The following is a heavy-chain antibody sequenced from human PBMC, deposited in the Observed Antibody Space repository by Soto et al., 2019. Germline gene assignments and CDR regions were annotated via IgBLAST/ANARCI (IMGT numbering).Heavy chain of an antibody. Sequence: EVQLVESGGGLVQPGRSLRLSCAASGFTFDDYAMHWVRQAPGKDLEWVSGISRNSGSIVYADPVKGRFTIASDNAKNSMYLQMSSLRAEDAALYYCANDLLAYGDYEGLNFDYWGQGTLVTVSS. J-gene: IGHJ4*02. D-gene: IGHD4-17*01. CDR2: ISRNSGSI. V-gene: IGHV3-9*01. CDR3: ANDLLAYGDYEGLNFDY. CDR1: GFTFDDYA.